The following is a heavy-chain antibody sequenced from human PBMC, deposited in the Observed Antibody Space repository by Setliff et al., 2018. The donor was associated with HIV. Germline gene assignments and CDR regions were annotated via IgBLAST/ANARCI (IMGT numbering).Heavy chain of an antibody. V-gene: IGHV1-18*01. CDR3: SRDINSSLNS. Sequence: ASVKVSCKASGYTFTSYGFSWVRQAPGQGLEWMGWISAYDSNTNYEHRLQGRVTMTTDTSTNTAYLELRSLTSDDTAVYYCSRDINSSLNSWGQGTLVTVSS. D-gene: IGHD6-13*01. CDR2: ISAYDSNT. CDR1: GYTFTSYG. J-gene: IGHJ4*02.